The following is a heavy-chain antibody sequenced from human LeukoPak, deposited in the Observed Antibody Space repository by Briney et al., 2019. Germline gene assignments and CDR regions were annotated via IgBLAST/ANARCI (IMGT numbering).Heavy chain of an antibody. Sequence: ASVKVSCKASGGTFSSYAISWVRQAPGQGLEWMGWINPNSGGTNYAQKFQGRVTMTRDTSISTAYMELSRLRSDDTAVYYCARVRRGYSGYELGGWGQGTLVTVSS. D-gene: IGHD5-12*01. J-gene: IGHJ4*02. CDR1: GGTFSSYA. CDR3: ARVRRGYSGYELGG. V-gene: IGHV1-2*02. CDR2: INPNSGGT.